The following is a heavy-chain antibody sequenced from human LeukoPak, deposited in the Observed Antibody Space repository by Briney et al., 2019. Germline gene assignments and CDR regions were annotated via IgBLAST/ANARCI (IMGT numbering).Heavy chain of an antibody. J-gene: IGHJ3*02. D-gene: IGHD6-13*01. V-gene: IGHV4-34*01. Sequence: SETLSLTCAVYGGSFSGYYWSWIRQPPGKGLEWIGEINHSGSTNYNPSLNSRVTISLDTSKNQFSLRLTSVTAADAAVYYCASTSIWLAFDIWGQGTMVTVSS. CDR3: ASTSIWLAFDI. CDR2: INHSGST. CDR1: GGSFSGYY.